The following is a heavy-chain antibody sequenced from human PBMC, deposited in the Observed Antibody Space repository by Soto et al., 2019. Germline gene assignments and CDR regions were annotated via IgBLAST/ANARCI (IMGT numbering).Heavy chain of an antibody. CDR2: ISSDGSST. J-gene: IGHJ3*02. V-gene: IGHV3-74*01. Sequence: EVQLVECGGGLVQPGGSLRLSCAASGFTFSSYYMHWVRQGPGKGLVWVSRISSDGSSTSYADSVKGRFTISRDNAKNTLYLQMNSLRAEDTAVYYCARAGVNHAFDIWGQGTMVTVSS. D-gene: IGHD2-21*01. CDR3: ARAGVNHAFDI. CDR1: GFTFSSYY.